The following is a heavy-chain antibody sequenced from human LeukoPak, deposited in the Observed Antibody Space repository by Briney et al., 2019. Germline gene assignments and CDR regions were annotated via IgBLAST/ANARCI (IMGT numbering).Heavy chain of an antibody. D-gene: IGHD3-16*01. CDR2: IFYSGST. J-gene: IGHJ3*02. CDR1: GGSISSGGYY. V-gene: IGHV4-31*11. Sequence: SETLSLTCAVSGGSISSGGYYWNWIRQHPGKGLEWIGYIFYSGSTYYNPSLTSRVTISLDTSKNQFSLKLSSVTAADTAVYYCARKSGLFSAFDIWGQGTMVTVSS. CDR3: ARKSGLFSAFDI.